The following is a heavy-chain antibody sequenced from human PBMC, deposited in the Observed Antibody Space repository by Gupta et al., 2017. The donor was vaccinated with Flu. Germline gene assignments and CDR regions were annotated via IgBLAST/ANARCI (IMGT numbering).Heavy chain of an antibody. Sequence: EVQLVESGGGLAQPGGSMRLSCVAHGFSFRGYEMNWVRQAPGTGLEWISYISSYNTISYADSVRGRFTISRDNANNSLYLQMNSLRAEDTAVYYCARGSWELTSWGQGTLVTVSS. V-gene: IGHV3-48*03. CDR1: GFSFRGYE. CDR3: ARGSWELTS. D-gene: IGHD1-26*01. J-gene: IGHJ5*02. CDR2: ISSYNTI.